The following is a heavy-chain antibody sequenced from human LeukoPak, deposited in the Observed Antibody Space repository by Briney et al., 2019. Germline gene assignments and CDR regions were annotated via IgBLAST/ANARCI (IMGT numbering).Heavy chain of an antibody. CDR3: ARDPDSSGYYLIFDY. CDR1: GYTFTGYY. Sequence: AASVKVPCKASGYTFTGYYMHWVRQAPGQGLEWMGWINPNSGGTNYAQKFQGRVTMTRDTSISTAYMELSRLRSDDTAVYYCARDPDSSGYYLIFDYWGQGTLVTVSS. J-gene: IGHJ4*02. CDR2: INPNSGGT. V-gene: IGHV1-2*02. D-gene: IGHD3-22*01.